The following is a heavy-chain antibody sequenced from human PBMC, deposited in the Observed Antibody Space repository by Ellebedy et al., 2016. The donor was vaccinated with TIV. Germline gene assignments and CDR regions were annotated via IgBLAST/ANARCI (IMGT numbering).Heavy chain of an antibody. CDR3: ARASLNYYYYGMDV. V-gene: IGHV3-74*01. D-gene: IGHD2-2*01. Sequence: GESLKISXAASGFTFSSYWMHWVRQAPGKGLVWVSRINSDGSSTSYADSVKGRFTISRDNSKNTLYLQMNSLRAEDTAVYYCARASLNYYYYGMDVWGQGTTVTVSS. J-gene: IGHJ6*02. CDR1: GFTFSSYW. CDR2: INSDGSST.